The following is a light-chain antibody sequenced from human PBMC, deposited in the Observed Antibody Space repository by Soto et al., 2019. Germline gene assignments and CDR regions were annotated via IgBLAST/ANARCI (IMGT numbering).Light chain of an antibody. J-gene: IGKJ1*01. V-gene: IGKV1-39*01. CDR2: AAS. Sequence: DIQITQSPSSLSSSVLESFTITCRASQNIKTYLNWYQQKPGKAPNLLIYAASSLHSGVPSRFSGSGSGTDFTLTISSLQPEDFATYYCQQSFSSPPWTFGQGTKVDIK. CDR1: QNIKTY. CDR3: QQSFSSPPWT.